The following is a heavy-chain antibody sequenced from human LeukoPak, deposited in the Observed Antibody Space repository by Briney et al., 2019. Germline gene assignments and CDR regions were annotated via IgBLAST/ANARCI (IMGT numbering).Heavy chain of an antibody. Sequence: SETLSLTCTVSGGSMRRYYWTWIRQPPGKGLEWLGYVYNSVTTVYNPSLNSRVTISADMSKNQISLTLHSVTAADTAVYFCAREDGRPKGLDVWGRGTPVTVSS. D-gene: IGHD2-8*01. CDR3: AREDGRPKGLDV. CDR2: VYNSVTT. CDR1: GGSMRRYY. V-gene: IGHV4-59*01. J-gene: IGHJ6*02.